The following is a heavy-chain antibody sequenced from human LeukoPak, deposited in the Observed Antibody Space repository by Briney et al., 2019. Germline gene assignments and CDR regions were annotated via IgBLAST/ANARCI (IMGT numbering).Heavy chain of an antibody. J-gene: IGHJ3*02. CDR2: IIPIFGTA. V-gene: IGHV1-69*05. CDR1: GGTFSSYA. CDR3: ARERQGLGYCGGGSCFDAFDI. D-gene: IGHD2-15*01. Sequence: SVKVSCKASGGTFSSYAISWVRQAPGQGLEWMGRIIPIFGTANYAQKFQGRVTITTDESTSTAYMELSSLRSEDTAVYYCARERQGLGYCGGGSCFDAFDIWGQGTMVTVSS.